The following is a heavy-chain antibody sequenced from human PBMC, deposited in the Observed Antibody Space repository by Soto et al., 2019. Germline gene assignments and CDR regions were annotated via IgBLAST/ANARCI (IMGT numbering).Heavy chain of an antibody. CDR1: GDSINSDNW. J-gene: IGHJ4*02. D-gene: IGHD1-1*01. V-gene: IGHV4-4*02. Sequence: SETLSLTCAVSGDSINSDNWWSWVRQPPGKGLEWIGEIYHTGSTNYNPSLKSRVLISVDTSKNQFSLKLSSVTAADTAIYYCARGHNFGYSTFDYWGQGTLVTVSS. CDR2: IYHTGST. CDR3: ARGHNFGYSTFDY.